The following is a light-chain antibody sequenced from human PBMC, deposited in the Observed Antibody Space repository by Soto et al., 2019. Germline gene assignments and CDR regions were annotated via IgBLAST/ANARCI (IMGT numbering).Light chain of an antibody. CDR3: QKYNSAPRT. CDR2: AAS. Sequence: DIQMTQSPSSLSASVGDRVTITCRPSQGTSNYLAWYQQKPGKVPKLLIYAASTLQSGVPSRFSGSGSGTDFTLTISSLQPEDVATYYCQKYNSAPRTFGQGTKVDIK. V-gene: IGKV1-27*01. CDR1: QGTSNY. J-gene: IGKJ1*01.